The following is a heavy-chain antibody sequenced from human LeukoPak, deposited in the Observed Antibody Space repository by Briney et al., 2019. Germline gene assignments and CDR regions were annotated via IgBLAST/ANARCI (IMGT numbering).Heavy chain of an antibody. V-gene: IGHV3-30*01. CDR3: ARVEMPIIAVFDY. CDR2: TSPAGNEI. J-gene: IGHJ4*02. CDR1: GFSFSSFA. Sequence: GRSLRLSCAASGFSFSSFALPWVRQAPGKGLEWVAATSPAGNEIYYADSVKGRFTISRDNSNNTLYLQMNSLRPEDTAVYYCARVEMPIIAVFDYWGQGTLVTVSS. D-gene: IGHD5-24*01.